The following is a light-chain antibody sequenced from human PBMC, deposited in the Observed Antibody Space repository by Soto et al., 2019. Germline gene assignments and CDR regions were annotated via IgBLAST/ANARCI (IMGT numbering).Light chain of an antibody. V-gene: IGKV3-20*01. CDR3: QQYGSSPPYT. CDR1: QTVSNNY. J-gene: IGKJ2*01. CDR2: GSS. Sequence: EVVLTQSPGTLSLSPGERATLSCRASQTVSNNYLAWYQQKPGQAPRLLIFGSSDRATGIPDRFSGSRSGTDFTLTISRLEPEDFAVYYCQQYGSSPPYTFGQGTNLEIK.